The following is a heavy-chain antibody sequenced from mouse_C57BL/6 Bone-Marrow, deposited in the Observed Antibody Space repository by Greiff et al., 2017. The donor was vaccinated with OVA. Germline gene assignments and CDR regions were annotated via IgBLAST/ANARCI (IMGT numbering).Heavy chain of an antibody. V-gene: IGHV1-55*01. D-gene: IGHD4-1*02. CDR2: IYPGSGST. Sequence: VQLQQPGAELVKPGASVKMSCKASGYTFTSYWITWVKQRPGQGLEWIGDIYPGSGSTNYNEKFKSKATLTVDTSSSTAYMQLSSLTSEDSAVYYCASSTGTGYAWVAYWGQGTGVTVSA. J-gene: IGHJ3*01. CDR3: ASSTGTGYAWVAY. CDR1: GYTFTSYW.